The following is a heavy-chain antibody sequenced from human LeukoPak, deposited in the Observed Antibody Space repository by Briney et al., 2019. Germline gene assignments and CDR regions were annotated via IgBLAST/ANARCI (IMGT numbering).Heavy chain of an antibody. CDR1: GYTFTGYY. J-gene: IGHJ6*03. Sequence: PEASVKVSCKASGYTFTGYYMHWVRQAPGQGLEWMGWINPNSGDTNYAQKFQGRVTMTRDTSISTAYMELSRLRSDDTAVYYCARAATMVRGVYYYYYYYMDVWGKGTTVTVSS. CDR2: INPNSGDT. V-gene: IGHV1-2*02. CDR3: ARAATMVRGVYYYYYYYMDV. D-gene: IGHD3-10*01.